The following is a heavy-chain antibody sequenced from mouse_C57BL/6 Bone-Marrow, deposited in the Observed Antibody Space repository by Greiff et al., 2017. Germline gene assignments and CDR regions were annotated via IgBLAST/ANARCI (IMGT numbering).Heavy chain of an antibody. CDR1: GYAFTNYL. J-gene: IGHJ2*01. D-gene: IGHD2-1*01. CDR2: INPGSGGT. Sequence: VKLQQSGAELVRPGTSVKVSCKASGYAFTNYLIEWVKQRPGQGLEWIGVINPGSGGTNYNEKFKGKATLTADKSSSTAYMQLSSLTSEDSAVYLCRRLRGNYQYYFDYWGQGTTLTVSS. V-gene: IGHV1-54*01. CDR3: RRLRGNYQYYFDY.